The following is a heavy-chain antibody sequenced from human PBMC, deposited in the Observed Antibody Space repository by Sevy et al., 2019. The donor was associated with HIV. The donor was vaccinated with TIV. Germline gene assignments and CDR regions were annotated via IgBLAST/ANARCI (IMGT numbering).Heavy chain of an antibody. D-gene: IGHD1-26*01. CDR3: ARGLGGSYYALDAFDI. V-gene: IGHV3-48*02. CDR1: GFTFSSYS. CDR2: ISSSSSTI. Sequence: GGSLRLSCVASGFTFSSYSMNWVRQAPGKGLEWVSYISSSSSTIYYADSVKGRFTISRDNAKNSLYLQMNSLRDEDTAVYYCARGLGGSYYALDAFDIWGQGTMVTVSS. J-gene: IGHJ3*02.